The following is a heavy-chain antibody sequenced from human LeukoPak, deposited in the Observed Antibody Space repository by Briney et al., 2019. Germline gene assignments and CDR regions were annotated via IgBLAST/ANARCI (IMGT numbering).Heavy chain of an antibody. Sequence: PGGSLRLSCAVSRFTFRSYRMNWVRQAPGKGLEWVSSISSSSSYIYYADSVKGRFTISRDNAKNSLYLQINSLRAEDTAVYYCARVGYYDSSGYYPYFDYWGQGTLVTVSS. CDR3: ARVGYYDSSGYYPYFDY. CDR2: ISSSSSYI. V-gene: IGHV3-21*01. J-gene: IGHJ4*02. CDR1: RFTFRSYR. D-gene: IGHD3-22*01.